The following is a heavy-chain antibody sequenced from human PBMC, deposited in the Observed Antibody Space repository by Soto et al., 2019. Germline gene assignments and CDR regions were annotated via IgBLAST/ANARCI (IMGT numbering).Heavy chain of an antibody. V-gene: IGHV3-53*04. CDR3: ARGGSAFYYDNSGGHPFDY. Sequence: EVQLVESGGGLVQPGGSLRLSCAVSGFTVSNNYMSWVRQAPGKGLEWVSVIYSGGSTYYADSVKGRITISRHNSKNTLCLQMNSLRTEDTAVYYCARGGSAFYYDNSGGHPFDYWGQGTLVTVSS. D-gene: IGHD3-22*01. CDR2: IYSGGST. J-gene: IGHJ4*02. CDR1: GFTVSNNY.